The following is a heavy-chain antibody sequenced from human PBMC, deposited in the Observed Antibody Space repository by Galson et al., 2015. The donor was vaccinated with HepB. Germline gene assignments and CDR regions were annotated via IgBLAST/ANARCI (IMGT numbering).Heavy chain of an antibody. CDR1: GFTFSSDW. J-gene: IGHJ4*02. V-gene: IGHV3-7*03. D-gene: IGHD2-2*01. CDR2: INQDGSEK. Sequence: SLRLSCAASGFTFSSDWMSWLRQAPGKGLEWVANINQDGSEKNYVGSVKGRFTISRDNAQKSLYLQMNSLRADDTAVYYCARDQGSGVSSTSSTFYYWGQGTLATVSS. CDR3: ARDQGSGVSSTSSTFYY.